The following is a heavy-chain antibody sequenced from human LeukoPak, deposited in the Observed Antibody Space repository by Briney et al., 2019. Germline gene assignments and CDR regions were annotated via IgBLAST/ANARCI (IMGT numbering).Heavy chain of an antibody. J-gene: IGHJ5*02. V-gene: IGHV1-2*02. CDR2: INPNSGGT. Sequence: ASVKVSCKASGYTFTGYYMHWVRQAPGQGLKWMGWINPNSGGTNYAQKFQGRVTMTRDTSISTAYMELSRLRSDDTAVYYCARSGWDIVATNPTAWGQGTLVTVSS. CDR3: ARSGWDIVATNPTA. CDR1: GYTFTGYY. D-gene: IGHD5-12*01.